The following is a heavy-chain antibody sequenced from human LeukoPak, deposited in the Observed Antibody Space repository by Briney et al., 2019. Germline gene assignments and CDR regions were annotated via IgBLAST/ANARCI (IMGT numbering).Heavy chain of an antibody. D-gene: IGHD3-22*01. Sequence: ASVKVSCKASGYTFTSYGISWVRQAPGQGLEWMGWISAYNGNTNYAQKLQGRVTMTTDTSTSTAYMELRRLRSDDTAVYYCARDLMADYYDSSGYWLDYWGQGTLVTVSS. CDR1: GYTFTSYG. J-gene: IGHJ4*02. V-gene: IGHV1-18*01. CDR3: ARDLMADYYDSSGYWLDY. CDR2: ISAYNGNT.